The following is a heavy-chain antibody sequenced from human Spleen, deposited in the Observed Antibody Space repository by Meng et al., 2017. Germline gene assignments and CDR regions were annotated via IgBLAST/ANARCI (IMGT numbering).Heavy chain of an antibody. CDR2: SKPHDGNT. CDR1: AYTFTDTW. Sequence: QWVLSRAQVKRQGASLKVSCTASAYTFTDTWLDWVRQAPGKGLDWIVWSKPHDGNTKYAQKFLGRVTVTRDTSTSTVYMALSGLRSDDTAMYYCARDEDISAAGKLFGDYWGQGTLVTVSS. D-gene: IGHD6-25*01. V-gene: IGHV1-2*02. CDR3: ARDEDISAAGKLFGDY. J-gene: IGHJ4*02.